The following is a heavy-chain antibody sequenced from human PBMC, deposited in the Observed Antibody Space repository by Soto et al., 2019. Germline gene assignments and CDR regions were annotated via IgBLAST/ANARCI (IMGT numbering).Heavy chain of an antibody. Sequence: QVQLVQSGAEVKKPGASVKVSCKASGYIFTNYYIHGVRQAPGQGLEWMAIINPLPTSGSTNYAQKFQGRVTVTRDTSTSTVYLELSSLRSDDTAVYYCARDLAAAAYWGQGTLVTVSS. D-gene: IGHD6-13*01. J-gene: IGHJ4*02. CDR2: INPLPTSGST. CDR3: ARDLAAAAY. CDR1: GYIFTNYY. V-gene: IGHV1-46*01.